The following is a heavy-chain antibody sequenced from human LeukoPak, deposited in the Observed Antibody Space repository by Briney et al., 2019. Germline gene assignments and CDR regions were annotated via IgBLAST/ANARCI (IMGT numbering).Heavy chain of an antibody. J-gene: IGHJ4*02. Sequence: SGPTLFNPTQTLTLTCTFSGFSLSTSGMCVSWIRQPPGKALEWLARIDWDDDKYYSTSLKTRLTISKDTSKNQVVLTMTNMDPVDTATYYCARISPYNWNDEYYFDYWGQGTLVTVSS. CDR1: GFSLSTSGMC. D-gene: IGHD1-20*01. CDR2: IDWDDDK. V-gene: IGHV2-70*11. CDR3: ARISPYNWNDEYYFDY.